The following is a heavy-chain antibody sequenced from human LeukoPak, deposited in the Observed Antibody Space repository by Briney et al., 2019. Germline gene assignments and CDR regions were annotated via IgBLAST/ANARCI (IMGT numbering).Heavy chain of an antibody. D-gene: IGHD3-22*01. Sequence: GGSLRLSCAASGFTFSSYGMHWVRQAPGKGLEWVAVIWYDGSNKYYADSVEGRFTISRDNSKNTLYLQMNSLRAEDTAVCYCASLLYDSSGYDAFDIWGQGTMVTVSS. V-gene: IGHV3-33*01. CDR1: GFTFSSYG. CDR3: ASLLYDSSGYDAFDI. J-gene: IGHJ3*02. CDR2: IWYDGSNK.